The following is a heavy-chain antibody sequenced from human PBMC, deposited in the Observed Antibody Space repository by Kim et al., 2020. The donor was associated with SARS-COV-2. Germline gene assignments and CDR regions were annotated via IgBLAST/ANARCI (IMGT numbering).Heavy chain of an antibody. CDR3: ARRCRGDCGGDHPVGMDV. Sequence: GGSLRLSCAASGFTVSSNYMSWVRQAPGKGLEWVSVIYSGGSTYYADSVKGRFTISRHNSKNTLYLQMNSLRAEDTAVYYCARRCRGDCGGDHPVGMDVWGQGTTVTVSS. CDR2: IYSGGST. J-gene: IGHJ6*02. CDR1: GFTVSSNY. V-gene: IGHV3-53*04. D-gene: IGHD2-21*01.